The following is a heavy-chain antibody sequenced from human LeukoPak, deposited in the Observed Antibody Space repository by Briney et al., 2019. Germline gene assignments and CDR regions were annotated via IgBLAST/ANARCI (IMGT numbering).Heavy chain of an antibody. Sequence: ASVKVSCKASGYTFSNYAMNWVRQAPGQGLEWMGWINTNTGNPTYVQGFTGRFVFSLDTSVSTAYLQISSLKAEDTAVYYCARAIVVVPAASYYFDYWGQGTLVTVSS. CDR3: ARAIVVVPAASYYFDY. CDR2: INTNTGNP. CDR1: GYTFSNYA. V-gene: IGHV7-4-1*02. D-gene: IGHD2-2*01. J-gene: IGHJ4*02.